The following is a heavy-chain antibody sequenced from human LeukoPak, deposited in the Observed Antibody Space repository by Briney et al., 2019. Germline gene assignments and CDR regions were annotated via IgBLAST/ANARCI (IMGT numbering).Heavy chain of an antibody. J-gene: IGHJ6*04. V-gene: IGHV3-21*01. CDR3: AELGITMIGGV. CDR2: ISSSGSYI. D-gene: IGHD3-10*02. CDR1: GFTFSRYS. Sequence: GGSLRLSCVVSGFTFSRYSMNWVRQAPGKGLEWVSSISSSGSYIYYADSVKGRFTVSRDNAKNSLYLQMNSLRAEDTAVYYCAELGITMIGGVWGKGTTVIISS.